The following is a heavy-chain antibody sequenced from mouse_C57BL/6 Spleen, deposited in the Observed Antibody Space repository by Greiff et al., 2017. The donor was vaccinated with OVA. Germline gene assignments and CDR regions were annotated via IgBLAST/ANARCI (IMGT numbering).Heavy chain of an antibody. D-gene: IGHD2-4*01. J-gene: IGHJ4*01. CDR3: EREGDYDDLYYAMDY. Sequence: EVKVVESGGGLVKPGGSLKLSCAASGFTFSSYAMSWVRQTPEKRLEWVATISDGGSYTYYPDNVKGRFTISRDNAKNNLYLQMSHLKSEDTAMYYWEREGDYDDLYYAMDYWGQGTSVTVSS. CDR2: ISDGGSYT. CDR1: GFTFSSYA. V-gene: IGHV5-4*01.